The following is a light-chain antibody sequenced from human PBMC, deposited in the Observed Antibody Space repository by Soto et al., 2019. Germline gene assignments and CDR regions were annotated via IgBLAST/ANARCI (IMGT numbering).Light chain of an antibody. CDR3: QSYDSSLSGVI. Sequence: QSVLTEPPSVSGAPGQRDTISCTGSSSNIGAGYGVHWYIQLPGTAPKLLVYGDSNRPSGVPDRFSGSKSDTSASLAITGLQAEDEADYYCQSYDSSLSGVIFGRGTQLTVL. V-gene: IGLV1-40*01. J-gene: IGLJ2*01. CDR1: SSNIGAGYG. CDR2: GDS.